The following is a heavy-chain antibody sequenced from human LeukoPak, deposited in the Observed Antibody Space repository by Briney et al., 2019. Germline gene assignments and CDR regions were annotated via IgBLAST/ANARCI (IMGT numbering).Heavy chain of an antibody. CDR2: ISAYNGNT. CDR3: ARKYYDFWSGHRPNYFDY. D-gene: IGHD3-3*01. Sequence: GASVKVSCKASGYIFTSYGISWVRQAPGQGLEWMGWISAYNGNTNYAQKLQGRVTMTTDTSTSTAYMELRSLRSDDTAVYYCARKYYDFWSGHRPNYFDYWGQGTLVTVSS. J-gene: IGHJ4*02. CDR1: GYIFTSYG. V-gene: IGHV1-18*01.